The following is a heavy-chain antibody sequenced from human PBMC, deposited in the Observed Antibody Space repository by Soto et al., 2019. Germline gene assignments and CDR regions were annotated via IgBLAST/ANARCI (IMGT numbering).Heavy chain of an antibody. V-gene: IGHV4-38-2*02. CDR3: ARDWGTGFYHFES. D-gene: IGHD6-19*01. J-gene: IGHJ4*02. CDR2: IYHSGST. CDR1: GYSISTGFN. Sequence: PSETLSLTCAVSGYSISTGFNWGWIRQPPGKGLEWIGSIYHSGSTYYNLSLKSRVTMSADTSKNQISLKLISVTAADTALYYCARDWGTGFYHFESWGQGTLVTV.